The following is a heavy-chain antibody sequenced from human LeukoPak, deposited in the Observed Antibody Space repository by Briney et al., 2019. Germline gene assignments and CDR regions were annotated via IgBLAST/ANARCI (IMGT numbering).Heavy chain of an antibody. V-gene: IGHV1-18*01. CDR2: ISSYNGNT. CDR1: GYTFISYG. J-gene: IGHJ6*03. D-gene: IGHD2-2*01. Sequence: ASVKVSCKTSGYTFISYGISCVRQAPGQGLEWMGWISSYNGNTNYAEKFQGRVTLTTDTSTSTVYMELRSLRSDDTAVYYCAKGHCSSTSCYDYFYYMDVWGKGTTVTVSS. CDR3: AKGHCSSTSCYDYFYYMDV.